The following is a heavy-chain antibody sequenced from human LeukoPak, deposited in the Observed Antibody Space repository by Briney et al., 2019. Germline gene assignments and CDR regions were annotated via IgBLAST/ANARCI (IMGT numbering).Heavy chain of an antibody. D-gene: IGHD3-16*01. CDR2: MNPNSGNT. CDR3: ARVRLVYLWFDP. CDR1: GYTFTSYD. Sequence: ASVKVSCKASGYTFTSYDINWVRQATGQGLEWMGWMNPNSGNTGYAQKFQGRVTMTRNTSISTAYMELSSLRSEDTAVYYCARVRLVYLWFDPWGQGTLVTVSS. J-gene: IGHJ5*02. V-gene: IGHV1-8*01.